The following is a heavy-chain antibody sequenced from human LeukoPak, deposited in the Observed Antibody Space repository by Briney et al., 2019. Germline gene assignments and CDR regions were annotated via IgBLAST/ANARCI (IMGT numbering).Heavy chain of an antibody. CDR2: IRYDGSNK. J-gene: IGHJ4*02. D-gene: IGHD6-19*01. V-gene: IGHV3-30*02. CDR1: GFTFSSYG. Sequence: GGSLRLSCAASGFTFSSYGMHWVRQAPGKGLEWVAFIRYDGSNKYYADSVKGRFTISRDDSKNTLYLQMNSLRAEDTAVYYCAKDSEGRYGSGWYSFFDYWGQGTLVTVSS. CDR3: AKDSEGRYGSGWYSFFDY.